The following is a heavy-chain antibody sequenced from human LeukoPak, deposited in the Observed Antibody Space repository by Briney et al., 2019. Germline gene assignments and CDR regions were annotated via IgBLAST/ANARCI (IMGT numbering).Heavy chain of an antibody. V-gene: IGHV3-48*02. Sequence: GGSLRLSCSASGFTVNSYNMNWVRQAPGKGLEWVSCISSSGTKYYADSVKGRFTTSRDNGKSSLFLEMNSLRDEDTAVYYCARGPSSSSWSRFDPWGQGTLVTVSS. CDR1: GFTVNSYN. CDR2: ISSSGTK. J-gene: IGHJ5*02. D-gene: IGHD6-13*01. CDR3: ARGPSSSSWSRFDP.